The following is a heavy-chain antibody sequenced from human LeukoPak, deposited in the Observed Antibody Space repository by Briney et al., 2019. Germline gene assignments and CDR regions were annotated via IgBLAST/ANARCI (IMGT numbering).Heavy chain of an antibody. CDR2: ISSSSSTI. CDR3: ARSGTTEDYYYYGMDV. V-gene: IGHV3-48*04. D-gene: IGHD1-1*01. J-gene: IGHJ6*02. CDR1: GFTFSSYS. Sequence: GGSLRLSCAASGFTFSSYSMNWVRQAPGKGLEWVSYISSSSSTIYYADSVKGRFTISRDNAKNSLYLQMNSLRAEDTAVYYCARSGTTEDYYYYGMDVWGQGTTVTVSS.